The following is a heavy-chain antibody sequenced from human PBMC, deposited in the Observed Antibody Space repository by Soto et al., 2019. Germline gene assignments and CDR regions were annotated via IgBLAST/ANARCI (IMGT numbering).Heavy chain of an antibody. D-gene: IGHD2-15*01. CDR3: ARLNGGYCSGGSCYGAYYYYYMDV. CDR1: GGSISSYY. CDR2: IYYSGST. V-gene: IGHV4-59*08. J-gene: IGHJ6*03. Sequence: PSETLSLTCTVSGGSISSYYWSWIRQPPGKGLEWIGYIYYSGSTNYNPSIKSRVTISVDTSKNQFSLKLSSVTAADTAVYYCARLNGGYCSGGSCYGAYYYYYMDVWGKGTTVTVSS.